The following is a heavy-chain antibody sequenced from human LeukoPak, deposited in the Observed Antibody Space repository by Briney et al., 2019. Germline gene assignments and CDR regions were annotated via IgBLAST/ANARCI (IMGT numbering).Heavy chain of an antibody. CDR1: GYSISSGYC. CDR2: IYHSGST. V-gene: IGHV4-38-2*02. CDR3: ARDLIGAMVRGVISSGWFDP. J-gene: IGHJ5*02. Sequence: ASETLSLTCAVSGYSISSGYCWGWIRQPPGKGLEWIGSIYHSGSTYYNPSLKSRVTISVDTSKNQFSLKLSSVTAADTAVYYCARDLIGAMVRGVISSGWFDPWGQGTLVTVSS. D-gene: IGHD3-10*01.